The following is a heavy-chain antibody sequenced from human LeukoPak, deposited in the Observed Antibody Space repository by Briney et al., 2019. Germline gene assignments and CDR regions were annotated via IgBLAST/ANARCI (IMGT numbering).Heavy chain of an antibody. CDR3: ARARTDSYDFWSGYYPDFDY. V-gene: IGHV1-18*01. Sequence: GASVKVSCKASGYTFTNYGITWVRQAPGQGLEWMGWISGYQGSTKYAQNFQGRVTMTTDTSTSTAYMELRSLRSDDTAVYYCARARTDSYDFWSGYYPDFDYWGQGTLVTVSS. J-gene: IGHJ4*02. D-gene: IGHD3-3*01. CDR1: GYTFTNYG. CDR2: ISGYQGST.